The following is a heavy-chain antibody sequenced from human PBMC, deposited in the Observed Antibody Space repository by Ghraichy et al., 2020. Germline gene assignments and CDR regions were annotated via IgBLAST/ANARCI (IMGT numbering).Heavy chain of an antibody. Sequence: GGSLRLSCKASGYSFTSYWISWVRQMPGKGLEWMGRIDPSDSYTNYSPSLQGHVTISADKSISTAYLQWSSLKASDTAMNYCARHRHYGSGSHYPYVMAVWGQGTTVTVSS. V-gene: IGHV5-10-1*01. CDR3: ARHRHYGSGSHYPYVMAV. D-gene: IGHD3-10*01. J-gene: IGHJ6*02. CDR2: IDPSDSYT. CDR1: GYSFTSYW.